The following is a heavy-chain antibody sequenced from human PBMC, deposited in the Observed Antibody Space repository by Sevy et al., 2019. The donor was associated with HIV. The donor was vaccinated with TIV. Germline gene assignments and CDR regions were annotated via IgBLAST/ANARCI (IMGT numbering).Heavy chain of an antibody. D-gene: IGHD4-17*01. CDR2: IKSDGNEK. Sequence: GGSLRLSCAASGLSITSYWMDWVRQGPGKGLEWVANIKSDGNEKYYVNSVKGRFTISRDNAMNAVFLQMDSLTVEDTGVYYCARDRDADYGGNPLDSWGQGTLVTVSS. V-gene: IGHV3-7*01. J-gene: IGHJ4*02. CDR1: GLSITSYW. CDR3: ARDRDADYGGNPLDS.